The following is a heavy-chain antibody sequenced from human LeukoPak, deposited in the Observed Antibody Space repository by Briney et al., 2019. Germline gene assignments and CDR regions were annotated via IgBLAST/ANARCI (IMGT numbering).Heavy chain of an antibody. J-gene: IGHJ6*02. CDR1: GYTFTSYG. CDR3: ARWGATRRYYYGMDV. CDR2: ISAYNGNT. V-gene: IGHV1-18*01. D-gene: IGHD1-26*01. Sequence: ASVKVSCTASGYTFTSYGISWVRQAPGQGLEWMGWISAYNGNTNYAQKLQGRVTITPDTSTSTAYMELRSLRSDDTAVYYCARWGATRRYYYGMDVWGQGTTVTVSS.